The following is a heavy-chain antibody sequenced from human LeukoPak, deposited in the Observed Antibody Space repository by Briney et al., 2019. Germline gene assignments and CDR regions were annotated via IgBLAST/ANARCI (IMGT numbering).Heavy chain of an antibody. CDR2: IYYSGST. D-gene: IGHD3-22*01. Sequence: SETLSLTCTVSGGSISSYYWSWIRQPPGKGLEWIGYIYYSGSTNYNPSLKSRVTISVDTSKNQFSLKLSSVTAADTAVYYCAGQGSYSNYYDSRVDYWGQGALVTVSS. CDR3: AGQGSYSNYYDSRVDY. J-gene: IGHJ4*02. CDR1: GGSISSYY. V-gene: IGHV4-59*08.